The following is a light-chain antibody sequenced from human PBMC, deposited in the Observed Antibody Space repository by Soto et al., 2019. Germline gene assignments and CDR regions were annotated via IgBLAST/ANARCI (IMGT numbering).Light chain of an antibody. CDR1: KIGTKS. V-gene: IGLV3-21*02. J-gene: IGLJ2*01. CDR2: DDN. Sequence: SYELTQPPSVSVAPGQTATFTCGGDKIGTKSVHWHQQKPGQAPVLVVYDDNDRPSGIPERFSGSKSGNRVTLTISRVEAGDEADYYRQVWDRTTDFVVFGGGTK. CDR3: QVWDRTTDFVV.